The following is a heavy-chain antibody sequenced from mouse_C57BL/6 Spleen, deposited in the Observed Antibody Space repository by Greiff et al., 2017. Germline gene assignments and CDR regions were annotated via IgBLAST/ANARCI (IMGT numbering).Heavy chain of an antibody. CDR3: ARGEGDGCLFAV. V-gene: IGHV1-18*01. Sequence: VQLQQSGPELVKPGDSVKIPCKASGYTFTGYNMDWVMQSHGKSLVWIGDINPNNGGTFYNQKFKGTATLTVDKSSSTAYMELRRLTSEDTAVYYCARGEGDGCLFAVWGQGTLVTVSA. D-gene: IGHD2-3*01. CDR1: GYTFTGYN. CDR2: INPNNGGT. J-gene: IGHJ3*01.